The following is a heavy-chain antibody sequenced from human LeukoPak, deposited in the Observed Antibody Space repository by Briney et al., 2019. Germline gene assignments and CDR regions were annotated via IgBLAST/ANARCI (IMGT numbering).Heavy chain of an antibody. CDR3: VHSSGYYH. CDR2: TRNKANSYTT. CDR1: GFTFSSYS. V-gene: IGHV3-72*01. Sequence: GGSLRLSCAASGFTFSSYSMNWVRQAPGKGLEWVGRTRNKANSYTTEYAASVKGRFTISRDDSKNSLYLQMNSLKTEDTAVYYCVHSSGYYHWGQGTLVTISS. J-gene: IGHJ5*02. D-gene: IGHD3-22*01.